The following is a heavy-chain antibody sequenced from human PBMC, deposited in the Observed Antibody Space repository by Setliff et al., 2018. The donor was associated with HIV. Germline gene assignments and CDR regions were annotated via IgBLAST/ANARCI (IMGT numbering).Heavy chain of an antibody. CDR2: INHSGST. J-gene: IGHJ4*02. CDR1: GGSFSGFY. D-gene: IGHD6-19*01. V-gene: IGHV4-34*01. Sequence: SETLSLTCAVYGGSFSGFYWSWIRQPPGKDLEWIGEINHSGSTNYNPSLKSRVTISVDTSKNQFSLKLTSVIAADTAVYYCATSTVAGLFDYWGQGTLVTVSS. CDR3: ATSTVAGLFDY.